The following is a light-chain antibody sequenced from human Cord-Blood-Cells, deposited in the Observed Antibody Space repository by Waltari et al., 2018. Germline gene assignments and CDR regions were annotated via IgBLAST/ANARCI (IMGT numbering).Light chain of an antibody. Sequence: IQLNQAPSSLSASVRDRVNNTCRASQGISSYLDWYQQKPGKAPKRLIYAASTLQSGVPSRFSGSGSGTDFTLTISSLQPEDFATHYCQQRYSNPHTFGGGTKVEIK. CDR2: AAS. CDR3: QQRYSNPHT. CDR1: QGISSY. V-gene: IGKV1-9*01. J-gene: IGKJ4*01.